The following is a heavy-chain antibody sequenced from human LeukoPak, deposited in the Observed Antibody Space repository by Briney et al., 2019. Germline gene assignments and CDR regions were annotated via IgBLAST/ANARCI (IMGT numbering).Heavy chain of an antibody. Sequence: ASVKVSCKASGYTFIGYFLHWVRQAPGQGPEWMGRINCNSGVTEYGHNFQGRVTMTRDTSINTAYMEVTRLISDDTAIYYCAGDLSSTSNWEFDYWGPGTLVTVSS. CDR1: GYTFIGYF. V-gene: IGHV1-2*06. CDR2: INCNSGVT. J-gene: IGHJ4*02. CDR3: AGDLSSTSNWEFDY. D-gene: IGHD7-27*01.